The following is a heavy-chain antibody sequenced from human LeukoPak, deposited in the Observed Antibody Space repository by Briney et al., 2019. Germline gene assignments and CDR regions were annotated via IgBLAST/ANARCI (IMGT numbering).Heavy chain of an antibody. D-gene: IGHD6-19*01. CDR2: INHSGST. Sequence: SETLSLTCAVYGGSFSGYYWSWIRQPPGKGLEWIGEINHSGSTNYNPSLKSRVTISVDTSKKQFSLKLSSVTAADTAVYYCARDGTSGGLDYWGQGTLVTVSS. V-gene: IGHV4-34*01. CDR3: ARDGTSGGLDY. J-gene: IGHJ4*02. CDR1: GGSFSGYY.